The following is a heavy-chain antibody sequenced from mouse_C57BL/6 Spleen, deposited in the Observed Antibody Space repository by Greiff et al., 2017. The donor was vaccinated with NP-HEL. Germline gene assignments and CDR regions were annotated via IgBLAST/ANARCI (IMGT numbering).Heavy chain of an antibody. V-gene: IGHV5-16*01. Sequence: EVKLVESEGGLVQPGSSMKLSCTASGFTFSDYYMAWVRQVPEKGLEWVANINYDGSSTYYLDSLKSRFIISRDNAKNILYLQMSSLKSEDTATYYCARNYYDYDEDYYAMDYWGQGTSVTVSS. CDR3: ARNYYDYDEDYYAMDY. CDR2: INYDGSST. CDR1: GFTFSDYY. J-gene: IGHJ4*01. D-gene: IGHD2-4*01.